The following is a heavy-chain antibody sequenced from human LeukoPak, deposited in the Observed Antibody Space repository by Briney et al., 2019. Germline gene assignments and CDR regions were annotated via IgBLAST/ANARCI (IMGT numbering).Heavy chain of an antibody. CDR2: ISSSSSYI. J-gene: IGHJ4*02. CDR3: AKDTPYYDILTGYLGY. Sequence: GGSLRLSCAASGFTFSSYSMNWVRQAPGKGLEWVSSISSSSSYIYYADSVKGRFTISRDNSKNTLYLQMNSLRAEDTAVYYCAKDTPYYDILTGYLGYWGQGTLVTVSS. D-gene: IGHD3-9*01. CDR1: GFTFSSYS. V-gene: IGHV3-21*04.